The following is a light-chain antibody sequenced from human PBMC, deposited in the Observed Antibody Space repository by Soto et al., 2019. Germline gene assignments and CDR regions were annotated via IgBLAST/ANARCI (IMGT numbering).Light chain of an antibody. J-gene: IGKJ2*01. V-gene: IGKV3-20*01. CDR2: GAS. Sequence: EIVLTRSPDTLSFSPGESATLSCRARRSVSSSYLAWYQQKSGQAPNLLIYGASSRATGIPDRFSGSGSGTDFTRTIIRLQPEDFAVYYCQQYGRSPYTFGQGTKLEIK. CDR3: QQYGRSPYT. CDR1: RSVSSSY.